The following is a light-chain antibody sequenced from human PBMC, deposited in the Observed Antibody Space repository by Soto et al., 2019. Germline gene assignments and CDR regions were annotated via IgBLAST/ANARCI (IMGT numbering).Light chain of an antibody. CDR1: SSNIESNT. V-gene: IGLV1-44*01. Sequence: QSVLTQPPSASGTPGQRVTISCSGSSSNIESNTVYWYQQLPGMAPRLLIHTNDRRPSGVPDRFSGSKSGTSASLAISGLQSEDEADYYCSSYTSSSPYVFGTGTKVTVL. CDR2: TND. CDR3: SSYTSSSPYV. J-gene: IGLJ1*01.